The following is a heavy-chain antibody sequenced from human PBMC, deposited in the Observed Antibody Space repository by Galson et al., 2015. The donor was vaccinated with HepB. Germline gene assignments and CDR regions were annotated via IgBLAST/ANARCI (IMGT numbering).Heavy chain of an antibody. Sequence: SLRLSCAASGFAFDTHAMSWVRQAPGRGLEWIQGISGNGDSTFYADSVKGRFTASRDNSNNMLNLQMNSLRAEDAGLYFCAKGYGLFDSWGQGILVTVSS. D-gene: IGHD5-18*01. CDR3: AKGYGLFDS. CDR2: ISGNGDST. V-gene: IGHV3-23*01. J-gene: IGHJ5*01. CDR1: GFAFDTHA.